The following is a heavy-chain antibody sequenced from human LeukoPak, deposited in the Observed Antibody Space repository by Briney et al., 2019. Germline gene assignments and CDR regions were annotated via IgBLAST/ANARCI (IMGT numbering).Heavy chain of an antibody. CDR3: ARRRTTGTTFIFDY. CDR2: IYYSGST. Sequence: SETLSLTCTVSGGSISSSNYYWGWIRQPPGKGLEWIGSIYYSGSTYYNASLTSRVTISVDTSKNQFSLKLTSVTAADTAVYYCARRRTTGTTFIFDYWGQGTLVTVSS. J-gene: IGHJ4*02. V-gene: IGHV4-39*07. CDR1: GGSISSSNYY. D-gene: IGHD1-1*01.